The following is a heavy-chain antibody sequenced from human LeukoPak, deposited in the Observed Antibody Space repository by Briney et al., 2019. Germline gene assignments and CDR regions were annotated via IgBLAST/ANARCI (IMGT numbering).Heavy chain of an antibody. CDR2: ISAYNGNT. J-gene: IGHJ4*02. CDR3: ARSARNYDFWSGYYTHFDY. Sequence: ASVKVSCKASGYTFTSYGISWVRQAPGQGLEWMGWISAYNGNTNYAQKLQGRVTMTTDTSTSTAYMELRSLRSDDTAAYYCARSARNYDFWSGYYTHFDYWGQGTLVTVSS. D-gene: IGHD3-3*01. V-gene: IGHV1-18*01. CDR1: GYTFTSYG.